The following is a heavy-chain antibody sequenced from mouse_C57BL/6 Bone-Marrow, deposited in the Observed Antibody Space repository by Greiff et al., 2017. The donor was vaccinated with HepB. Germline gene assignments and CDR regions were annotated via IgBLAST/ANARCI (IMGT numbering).Heavy chain of an antibody. CDR1: GYTFTDYN. CDR3: ARSYYDYDYYAMDY. V-gene: IGHV1-18*01. Sequence: EVQLQQSGPELVKPGASVKIPCKASGYTFTDYNMDWVKQSHGKSLEWIGDINPNNGGTFYNQKFKGKATLTVDKSSSTAYMELRSLTSEDTAVYYCARSYYDYDYYAMDYWGQGTSVTVSS. CDR2: INPNNGGT. D-gene: IGHD2-4*01. J-gene: IGHJ4*01.